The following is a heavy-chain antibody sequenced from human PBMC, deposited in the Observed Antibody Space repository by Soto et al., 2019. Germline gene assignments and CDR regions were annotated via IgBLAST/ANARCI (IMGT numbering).Heavy chain of an antibody. CDR3: ARVGTGTTIHGSYYYYGMDV. J-gene: IGHJ6*02. Sequence: SETLSLTCAVSGGSISSSNWWSWVRQPPGKGLEWIGEIYHSGSTNYNPSLKSRVTISVDKSKNQFSLKLSSVTAADTAVYYCARVGTGTTIHGSYYYYGMDVWGQGTTVTVSS. CDR2: IYHSGST. V-gene: IGHV4-4*02. D-gene: IGHD1-7*01. CDR1: GGSISSSNW.